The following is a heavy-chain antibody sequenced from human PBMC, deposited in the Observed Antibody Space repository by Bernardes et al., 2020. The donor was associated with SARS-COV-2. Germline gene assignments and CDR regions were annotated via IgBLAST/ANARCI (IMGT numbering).Heavy chain of an antibody. CDR3: ARDAGGDGYSHFDF. CDR2: LYRGGTT. Sequence: GGSLRLSCAVSGFTVSSNHMNWVRQAPGKGLEWVSVLYRGGTTNYAESVKGRFTISRDNSKNTLYLQMNNLRAEDTAIYYCARDAGGDGYSHFDFWGQGTQVTVSS. D-gene: IGHD6-25*01. J-gene: IGHJ4*02. V-gene: IGHV3-53*01. CDR1: GFTVSSNH.